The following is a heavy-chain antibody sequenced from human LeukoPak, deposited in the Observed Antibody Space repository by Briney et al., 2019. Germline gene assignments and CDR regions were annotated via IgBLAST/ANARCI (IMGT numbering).Heavy chain of an antibody. D-gene: IGHD5-18*01. CDR1: GFTFSSYW. Sequence: PGGSLRLSCAASGFTFSSYWMHWVRQAPGKGLVWVSRINGDGSSTSYADSVKGRFTISRDNAKNTLYLQMNSLRAEDTAVYYCARGGRYSYGLVDPWGQGTLVTVSS. CDR3: ARGGRYSYGLVDP. CDR2: INGDGSST. J-gene: IGHJ5*02. V-gene: IGHV3-74*01.